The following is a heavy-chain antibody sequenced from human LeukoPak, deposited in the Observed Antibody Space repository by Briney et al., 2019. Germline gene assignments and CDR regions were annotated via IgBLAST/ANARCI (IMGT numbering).Heavy chain of an antibody. Sequence: PSETLSLTCTVSSGSISTSNYYWGWVRQPPGRALEWIGNNSPSLKSRVTISLDTSRNQFSLKLNSVTAADTAVYYCAKSNGYGLIDIWGQGTMVTVSS. CDR1: SGSISTSNYY. J-gene: IGHJ3*02. V-gene: IGHV4-39*07. D-gene: IGHD3-10*01. CDR3: AKSNGYGLIDI.